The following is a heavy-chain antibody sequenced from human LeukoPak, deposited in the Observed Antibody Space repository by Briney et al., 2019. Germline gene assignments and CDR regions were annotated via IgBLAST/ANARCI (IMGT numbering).Heavy chain of an antibody. CDR2: INHSGST. V-gene: IGHV4-34*01. J-gene: IGHJ4*02. Sequence: SETLSLTCAVYGGSFSGYYWSWIRQPPGKGLEGIGEINHSGSTNYNPSLKSRVTISVDTSKNQFSLKLSSVTAADTAVYYCARSRRGSSGWYGHWGQGTLVTVSS. CDR3: ARSRRGSSGWYGH. D-gene: IGHD6-19*01. CDR1: GGSFSGYY.